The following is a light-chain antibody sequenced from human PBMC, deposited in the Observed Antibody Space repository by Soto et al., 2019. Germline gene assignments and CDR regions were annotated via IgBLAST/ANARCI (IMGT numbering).Light chain of an antibody. V-gene: IGLV1-40*01. CDR2: ANT. J-gene: IGLJ3*02. Sequence: QSVLTQPPSVSGAPGQRVTISCTGSSSNIGTGYDVHWYQQFPGTAPKLLIYANTNRPSGVPDRFSGSRSDTSASLAINGLHAEDEADYYCQSYDSALSIWVFGGGTKLTVL. CDR3: QSYDSALSIWV. CDR1: SSNIGTGYD.